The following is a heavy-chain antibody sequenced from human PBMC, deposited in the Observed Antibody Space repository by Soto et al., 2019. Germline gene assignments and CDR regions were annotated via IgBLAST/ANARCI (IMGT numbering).Heavy chain of an antibody. CDR3: AREWSGGRRDGNPDKYYGMDV. CDR2: IYYSADT. D-gene: IGHD2-15*01. J-gene: IGHJ6*02. Sequence: QVQLQESGPGLVKPSQPLSLTCTVSGGSISSGSFYWTWIHQHPGKGLEFLGYIYYSADTYYNTSLRSRVSISLDTSKNQFSLRLNSVTAADTAVYYCAREWSGGRRDGNPDKYYGMDVWGQGTKVTVSS. V-gene: IGHV4-31*03. CDR1: GGSISSGSFY.